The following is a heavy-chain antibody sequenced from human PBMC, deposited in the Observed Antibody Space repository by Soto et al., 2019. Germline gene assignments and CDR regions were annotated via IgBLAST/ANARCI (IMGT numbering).Heavy chain of an antibody. Sequence: SETLSLTCSFSGDSITTYYWNWIRQPPGNGLEWIGYISDIAYTSYNPSLKGRVSISVDTSKNQFSLTLTSVTAADTAVYYCARQGFGVLHGLEDVWGQGTTVTVSS. CDR3: ARQGFGVLHGLEDV. CDR1: GDSITTYY. V-gene: IGHV4-59*08. D-gene: IGHD3-10*01. CDR2: ISDIAYT. J-gene: IGHJ6*02.